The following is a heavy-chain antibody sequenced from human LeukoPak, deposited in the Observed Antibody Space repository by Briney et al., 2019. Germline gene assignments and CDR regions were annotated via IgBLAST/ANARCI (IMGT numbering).Heavy chain of an antibody. D-gene: IGHD2-15*01. Sequence: GVSLRLSCAASGLTFSIYAMSWVRQAPGKGLEWVSAISGSGGSTYYADSVKGRFTISRDNSKNTLYLQMNSLRAEDTAVYYCAKTSTGSCYSPVDYWGQGTLVTVSS. CDR2: ISGSGGST. J-gene: IGHJ4*02. CDR1: GLTFSIYA. CDR3: AKTSTGSCYSPVDY. V-gene: IGHV3-23*01.